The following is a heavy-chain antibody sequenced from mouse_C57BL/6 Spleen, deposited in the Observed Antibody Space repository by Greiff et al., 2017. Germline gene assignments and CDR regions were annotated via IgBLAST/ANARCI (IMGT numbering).Heavy chain of an antibody. D-gene: IGHD2-3*01. V-gene: IGHV1-76*01. J-gene: IGHJ1*03. Sequence: VQLQESGAELVRPGASVKLSCKASGYTFTDYYINWVKQRPGQGLEWIARIYPGSGNTYYNEKFKGKATLTAEKSSSTAYMQLSSLTSEDSAVYFCARADGYPSYWYFDVWGTGTTVTVSS. CDR2: IYPGSGNT. CDR1: GYTFTDYY. CDR3: ARADGYPSYWYFDV.